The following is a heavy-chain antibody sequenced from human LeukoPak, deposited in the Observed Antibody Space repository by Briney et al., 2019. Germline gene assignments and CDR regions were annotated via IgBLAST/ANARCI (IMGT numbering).Heavy chain of an antibody. D-gene: IGHD6-19*01. Sequence: ASVKVSCKASGYTFTDYYMHWVRQAPGQGLEWMGWINPGSGATKNAQKFQGRVTMTRDTSISTAYMDLSRLTSDDTAVYYCARDGGSGWNLDYWGQGTLVTVSS. V-gene: IGHV1-2*02. CDR3: ARDGGSGWNLDY. J-gene: IGHJ4*02. CDR1: GYTFTDYY. CDR2: INPGSGAT.